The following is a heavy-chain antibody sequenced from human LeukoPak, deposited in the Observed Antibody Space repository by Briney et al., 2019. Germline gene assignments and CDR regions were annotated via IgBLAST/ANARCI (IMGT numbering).Heavy chain of an antibody. CDR1: GFTFNTYT. CDR2: ISSSSSHI. J-gene: IGHJ4*02. D-gene: IGHD3-10*01. Sequence: GGSLRLSCAASGFTFNTYTMNWVRQAPGKGLEWVSFISSSSSHIYYADSVRGRFTISRDNAKNSLFLQMNSLRPEDTAAYYCARDGGAYGLDYWGQGTLVTVSS. CDR3: ARDGGAYGLDY. V-gene: IGHV3-21*01.